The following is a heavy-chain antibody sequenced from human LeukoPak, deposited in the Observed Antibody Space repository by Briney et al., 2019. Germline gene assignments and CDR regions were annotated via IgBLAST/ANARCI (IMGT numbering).Heavy chain of an antibody. CDR2: ISSSGSTI. CDR1: GFTFSDYW. Sequence: PGGSLRLSCAASGFTFSDYWMTWVRQAPGKGLEWVSYISSSGSTIYYADSVKGRFTIPRDNAKNSLYLQMNSLRAEDTAVYYCASSFYDSSGYYGLWYWGQGTLVTVSS. J-gene: IGHJ4*02. D-gene: IGHD3-22*01. CDR3: ASSFYDSSGYYGLWY. V-gene: IGHV3-48*04.